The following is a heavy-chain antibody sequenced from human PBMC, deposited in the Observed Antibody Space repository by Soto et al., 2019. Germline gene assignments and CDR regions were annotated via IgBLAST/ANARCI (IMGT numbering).Heavy chain of an antibody. Sequence: EVQLVESGGGLVQPGGSLRLSCAAFGFTYNSYDMHWVRRVPGKGLEWVSSMGGAGAREYAGSVKGRFIISRDNAKNSLYLQMDNLRAGDTAVYYWTRAAFGDGMDLWGQGTPVTVS. J-gene: IGHJ6*02. D-gene: IGHD3-10*01. CDR2: MGGAGAR. V-gene: IGHV3-13*01. CDR1: GFTYNSYD. CDR3: TRAAFGDGMDL.